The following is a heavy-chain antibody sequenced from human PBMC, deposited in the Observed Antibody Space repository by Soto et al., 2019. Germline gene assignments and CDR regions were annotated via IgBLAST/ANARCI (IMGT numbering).Heavy chain of an antibody. J-gene: IGHJ4*02. CDR2: IKDNGSGT. Sequence: GGSLRLSCAASGFTFSNYWMHWVRQAPGKGLVWVSCIKDNGSGTSYPDSVEGRFTIYRENAKNTVHLEMNSLRAEDTAVYYCASALAAAADRWHFDYWGQGTLVTVSS. CDR1: GFTFSNYW. D-gene: IGHD6-13*01. V-gene: IGHV3-74*01. CDR3: ASALAAAADRWHFDY.